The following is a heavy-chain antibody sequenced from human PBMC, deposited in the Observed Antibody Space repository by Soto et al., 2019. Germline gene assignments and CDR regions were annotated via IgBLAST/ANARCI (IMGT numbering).Heavy chain of an antibody. CDR2: IKEDGSEK. CDR1: GFDFSTYW. CDR3: ARTKGAVAFDM. J-gene: IGHJ3*02. D-gene: IGHD3-16*01. Sequence: EVQLVESGGGLVQPGGSLRLSCAASGFDFSTYWMGWVRQAPGKGLEWVANIKEDGSEKHYVDSLKGRFTISRDNAENSLYLQVNRLRAEDTAVYSCARTKGAVAFDMWGQGTMVTVSS. V-gene: IGHV3-7*01.